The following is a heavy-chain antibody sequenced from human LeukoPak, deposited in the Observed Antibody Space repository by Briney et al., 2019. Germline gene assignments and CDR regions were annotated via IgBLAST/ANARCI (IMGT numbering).Heavy chain of an antibody. CDR1: GFTFRSYA. J-gene: IGHJ4*02. D-gene: IGHD5-18*01. Sequence: GGSLRLSCAASGFTFRSYAMHWVRQAPGKGVEWVAVISYDGSNKYYADSVKGRFTISRDNSKNTLYLQMNSLRAEDTAVYYCARDRLWHYFDYWGQGTLVTVSS. V-gene: IGHV3-30*01. CDR2: ISYDGSNK. CDR3: ARDRLWHYFDY.